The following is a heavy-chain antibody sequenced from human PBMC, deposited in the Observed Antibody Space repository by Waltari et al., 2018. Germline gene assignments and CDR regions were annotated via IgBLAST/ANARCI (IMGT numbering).Heavy chain of an antibody. J-gene: IGHJ4*02. CDR2: IYHSGST. Sequence: QVQLQESGPGLVKPSATLSLTCAVSGYSISRGYYWGWIRPPPGKGLEWIGSIYHSGSTYYNPSLKSRVTISVDTSKNQFSLKLSSVTAADTAVYYCARQGIHRVVPAAVPFDYWGQGTLVTVSS. CDR3: ARQGIHRVVPAAVPFDY. V-gene: IGHV4-38-2*01. D-gene: IGHD2-2*01. CDR1: GYSISRGYY.